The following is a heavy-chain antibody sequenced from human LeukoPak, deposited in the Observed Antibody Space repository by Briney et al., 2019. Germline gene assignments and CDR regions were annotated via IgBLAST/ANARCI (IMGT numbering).Heavy chain of an antibody. J-gene: IGHJ4*02. CDR3: ARGPTTEWLLFEAGKTFDY. V-gene: IGHV4-59*01. CDR2: ICYSGST. Sequence: SSETLSLTCTVSGASLSLYYWSWIRQPPGKGLEWIGHICYSGSTHYNPSLRSRVTLSVDTSKNQFSLKMTSVTAADTAVYYCARGPTTEWLLFEAGKTFDYWGQGTLVTVSS. D-gene: IGHD3-3*01. CDR1: GASLSLYY.